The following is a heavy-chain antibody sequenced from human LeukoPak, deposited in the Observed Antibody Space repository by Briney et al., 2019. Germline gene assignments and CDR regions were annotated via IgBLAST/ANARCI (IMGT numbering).Heavy chain of an antibody. Sequence: GGSLRLSCAASGFTFSSYSMNWVRRAPGKGLEWVSSISSSSSYIYYADSVKGRFTISRDNAKNSLYLQMNSLRAEDTAVYYCARGLTMIVVVTADAFDIWGQGTMVTVSS. D-gene: IGHD3-22*01. CDR1: GFTFSSYS. CDR2: ISSSSSYI. V-gene: IGHV3-21*01. CDR3: ARGLTMIVVVTADAFDI. J-gene: IGHJ3*02.